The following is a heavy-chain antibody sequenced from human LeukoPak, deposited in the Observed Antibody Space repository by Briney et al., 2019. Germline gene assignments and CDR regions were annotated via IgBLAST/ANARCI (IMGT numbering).Heavy chain of an antibody. D-gene: IGHD5-18*01. CDR1: GYTFTSYG. CDR3: ARDSANTAMALLFDY. J-gene: IGHJ4*02. Sequence: ASVKVSCKASGYTFTSYGISWVRQAPGQGLEWMGWINTNTGNPAYAQGFTGRFVFSLDTSVSTAYLQISSLKAEDTAVYYCARDSANTAMALLFDYWGQGTLVTVSS. V-gene: IGHV7-4-1*02. CDR2: INTNTGNP.